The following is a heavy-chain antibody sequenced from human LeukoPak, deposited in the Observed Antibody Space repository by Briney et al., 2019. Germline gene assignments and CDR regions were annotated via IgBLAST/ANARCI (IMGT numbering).Heavy chain of an antibody. V-gene: IGHV3-23*01. CDR2: ISGSGGST. CDR3: AKDLEGTLYFDY. Sequence: GGSLSLSCAASGFTFSSYAMSWVRQAPGKGLEWVSAISGSGGSTYYADSVKGRFTISRDNSKNTLYLQMNSLRAEDTAVYYCAKDLEGTLYFDYWGQGTLVTVSS. J-gene: IGHJ4*02. D-gene: IGHD3-10*01. CDR1: GFTFSSYA.